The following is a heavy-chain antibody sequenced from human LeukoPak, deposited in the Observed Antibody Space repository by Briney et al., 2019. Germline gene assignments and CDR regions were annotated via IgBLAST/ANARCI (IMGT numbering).Heavy chain of an antibody. CDR2: IYHSGST. D-gene: IGHD2-2*01. CDR3: ARLSYCSSTSCPGALNWFDP. J-gene: IGHJ5*02. V-gene: IGHV4-4*02. CDR1: GGSISSSNW. Sequence: SGTLSLTCAVSGGSISSSNWWSWVRQPPGKGLEWIGEIYHSGSTNYNPSLKSRVTISVDKSKNQFSLKLSSVTAADTAVYYCARLSYCSSTSCPGALNWFDPWGQGTLVTVSS.